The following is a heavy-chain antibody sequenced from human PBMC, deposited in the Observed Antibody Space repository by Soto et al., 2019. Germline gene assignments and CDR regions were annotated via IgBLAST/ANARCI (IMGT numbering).Heavy chain of an antibody. CDR3: AKDRAIFGVVNYYGMDV. CDR2: ISGSGGST. D-gene: IGHD3-3*01. J-gene: IGHJ6*02. Sequence: GGSLRLSCAASGFTFSSYAMSWVRQAPGKGLEWVSAISGSGGSTYYADSVKGRFTISRDNSKNTLYLQMNSLRAEDTAVYYCAKDRAIFGVVNYYGMDVWGQGTTVTV. V-gene: IGHV3-23*01. CDR1: GFTFSSYA.